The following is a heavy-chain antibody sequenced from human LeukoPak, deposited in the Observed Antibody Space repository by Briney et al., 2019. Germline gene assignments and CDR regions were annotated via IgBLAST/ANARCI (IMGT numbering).Heavy chain of an antibody. J-gene: IGHJ3*02. V-gene: IGHV4-59*01. CDR3: ARHLSYDYVWGSYRYTPGAFDI. CDR1: GGSISSYY. D-gene: IGHD3-16*02. Sequence: SETLSLTCTVSGGSISSYYWSWLRQPPGKGLEWIGYIYYSGSTNYNPSLKSRVTISVDTSKNQFSLKLSSVTAAHTAVYYCARHLSYDYVWGSYRYTPGAFDIWGQGTMVTVSS. CDR2: IYYSGST.